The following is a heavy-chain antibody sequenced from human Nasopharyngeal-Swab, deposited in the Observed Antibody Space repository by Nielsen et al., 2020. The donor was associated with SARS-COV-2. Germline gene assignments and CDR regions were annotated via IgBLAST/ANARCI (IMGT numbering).Heavy chain of an antibody. CDR3: ARSAVAAAGWGWFDP. J-gene: IGHJ5*02. CDR1: GYTFTNYN. Sequence: ASVKVSCKASGYTFTNYNLHWVRQAPGQGFEWMGVINPSGGSANYAQKFQGRVTTTRDTSTNIVYMELSSLESEDTAVYYCARSAVAAAGWGWFDPWGQGTLVTVSS. CDR2: INPSGGSA. V-gene: IGHV1-46*01. D-gene: IGHD6-13*01.